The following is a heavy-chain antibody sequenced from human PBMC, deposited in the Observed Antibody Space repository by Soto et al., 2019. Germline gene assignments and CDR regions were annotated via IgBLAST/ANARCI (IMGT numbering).Heavy chain of an antibody. V-gene: IGHV4-59*01. J-gene: IGHJ4*02. CDR1: VYFRPDD. D-gene: IGHD2-15*01. Sequence: TSETLSLTCGGVYFRPDDWSWIRQPQGKGLEWLGYIFSSEHFKYNPSLKSRLTISVDTSKNQVSLKLSSVTAADTAVYYCARAYGGNCFDYWGQGTLVTVSS. CDR2: IFSSEHF. CDR3: ARAYGGNCFDY.